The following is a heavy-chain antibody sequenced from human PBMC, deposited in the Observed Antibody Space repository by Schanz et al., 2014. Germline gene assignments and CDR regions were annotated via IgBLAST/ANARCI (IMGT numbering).Heavy chain of an antibody. CDR2: ISTSNGNT. D-gene: IGHD3-9*01. Sequence: QVQVVQSGAEVKKPGASVKVSCKASGYTFTDYGVIWVRQAPGQGLEWMGWISTSNGNTNYIQKLQGRVTMTTDTSTITAYMELSSLRSDDTAVYYGARGQDDIVTGSEYYYGMDVWGQGTTVTVSS. CDR3: ARGQDDIVTGSEYYYGMDV. J-gene: IGHJ6*02. V-gene: IGHV1-18*01. CDR1: GYTFTDYG.